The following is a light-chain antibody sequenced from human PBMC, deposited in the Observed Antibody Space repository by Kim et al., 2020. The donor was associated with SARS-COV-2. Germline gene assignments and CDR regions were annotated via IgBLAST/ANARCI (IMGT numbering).Light chain of an antibody. CDR3: QAWDSSTSGV. CDR2: QDS. CDR1: KLGDKY. Sequence: SYELTQPPSVSVSPGQTASITCSGDKLGDKYACWYQQRPGQSPVQVIYQDSKRPSGIPERFSGSNSGNTATLTISGTQAMDEADYYCQAWDSSTSGVFGGGTQLTVL. V-gene: IGLV3-1*01. J-gene: IGLJ2*01.